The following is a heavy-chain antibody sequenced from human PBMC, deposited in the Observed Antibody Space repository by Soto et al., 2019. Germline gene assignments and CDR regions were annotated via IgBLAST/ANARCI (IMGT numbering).Heavy chain of an antibody. V-gene: IGHV3-48*03. D-gene: IGHD6-13*01. CDR3: ARGYISSWFWFDP. CDR2: ISSGSGYI. Sequence: EVQLVESGGGLVQPGGSLRLSCAASGFTFSSYEMNWVRQAPGKGLEWVSSISSGSGYIYYADSVKGRFTISRDNAQNSVYLQMNSLRPEDSAVYYCARGYISSWFWFDPWGQGTLVTVSS. J-gene: IGHJ5*02. CDR1: GFTFSSYE.